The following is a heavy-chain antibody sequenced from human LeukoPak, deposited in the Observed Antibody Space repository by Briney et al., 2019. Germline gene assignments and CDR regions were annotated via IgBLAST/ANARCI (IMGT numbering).Heavy chain of an antibody. V-gene: IGHV4-59*08. D-gene: IGHD3-22*01. Sequence: PSETLSLTCTVSGGSISSYYWSWIRQPPGKGLEWIGYIYYSGSTNYNPSLKSRVTISVDTSKNQFSLKLSSVTAADTAVYYCARQSRFYDSSGYQYAGENWFDPWGQGTMVTVSS. CDR3: ARQSRFYDSSGYQYAGENWFDP. CDR1: GGSISSYY. J-gene: IGHJ5*02. CDR2: IYYSGST.